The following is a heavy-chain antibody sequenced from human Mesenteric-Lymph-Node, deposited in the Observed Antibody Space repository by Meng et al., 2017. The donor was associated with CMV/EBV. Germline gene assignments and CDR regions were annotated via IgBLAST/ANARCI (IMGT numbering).Heavy chain of an antibody. J-gene: IGHJ4*02. Sequence: RLSCAASGFTFSSYVMSWVRQAPGKGLEWVSAISSSGGTYYADSVKGRFTISRDNSKSTLHLQMNSLRADDTAVYYCAKDARTPSDYWGQGTLVTVSS. V-gene: IGHV3-23*01. CDR1: GFTFSSYV. CDR3: AKDARTPSDY. CDR2: ISSSGGT.